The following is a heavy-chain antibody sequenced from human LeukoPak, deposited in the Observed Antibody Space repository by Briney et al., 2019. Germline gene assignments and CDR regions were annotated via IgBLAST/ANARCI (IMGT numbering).Heavy chain of an antibody. D-gene: IGHD4-11*01. V-gene: IGHV1-2*02. CDR2: INPNSGGT. CDR3: ARPLYSNYGYFQH. Sequence: ASVKVSCKASGYTFTGYYMHWVRQAPGQGLEWMGWINPNSGGTNYAQKFQGRVTMTRDTSISTAYMELGRLRSDDTAVYYCARPLYSNYGYFQHWGQGTLVTVSS. J-gene: IGHJ1*01. CDR1: GYTFTGYY.